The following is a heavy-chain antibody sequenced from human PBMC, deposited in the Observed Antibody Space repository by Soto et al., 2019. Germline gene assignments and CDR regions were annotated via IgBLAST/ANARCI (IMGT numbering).Heavy chain of an antibody. D-gene: IGHD3-22*01. CDR1: GVSISSGNW. J-gene: IGHJ4*02. Sequence: SETLSLTCDVSGVSISSGNWWSWVRQPPGKGLEWIAEVYNDGSANYHPSLESRATISVDRSKNQFSLRLSSVTAADTGKYYCARLVYDSRLNYLYFDYWGQGTLVTVSS. CDR2: VYNDGSA. CDR3: ARLVYDSRLNYLYFDY. V-gene: IGHV4-4*02.